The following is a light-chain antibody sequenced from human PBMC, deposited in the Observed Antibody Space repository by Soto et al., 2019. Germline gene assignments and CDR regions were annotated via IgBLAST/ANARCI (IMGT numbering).Light chain of an antibody. Sequence: QSALTQPASVSGSPGQSITISCTGTSSDVGAYNFVSWYQFHPGRAPELIIYEVTIRPSGVSNRFSGSKSGNTASLTISGLPAEDEADNYCSSYTTSDPYVFGSGTKVTVL. V-gene: IGLV2-14*01. CDR1: SSDVGAYNF. J-gene: IGLJ1*01. CDR3: SSYTTSDPYV. CDR2: EVT.